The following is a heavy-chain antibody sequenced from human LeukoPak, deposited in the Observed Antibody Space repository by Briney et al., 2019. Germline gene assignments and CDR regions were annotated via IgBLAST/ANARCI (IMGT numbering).Heavy chain of an antibody. D-gene: IGHD4-17*01. CDR2: IHFSAGT. V-gene: IGHV4-59*08. CDR3: ARHVYGEGMVV. CDR1: GDSLNGYY. Sequence: SETQSLTCTVSGDSLNGYYWGWIRQPPGKGLECIGYIHFSAGTAHNASLKSRLTISLDTSKNQFSLTLSSVSAADTAVYYCARHVYGEGMVVWGKGTTVTVSS. J-gene: IGHJ6*04.